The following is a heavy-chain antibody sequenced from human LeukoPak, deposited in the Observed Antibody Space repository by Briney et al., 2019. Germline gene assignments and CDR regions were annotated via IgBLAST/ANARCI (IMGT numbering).Heavy chain of an antibody. V-gene: IGHV3-73*01. Sequence: PGGSLKLSCAASGLTFSGSAVLWVRPPSGKGLEWVGRIGSKTNPYAAAYAASVKGRFTVSRDDSKNTAYLEMNSLKTEDTALYYCARRGGYCTSTACYDLWGQGTLVTVSS. J-gene: IGHJ5*02. D-gene: IGHD2-2*01. CDR1: GLTFSGSA. CDR3: ARRGGYCTSTACYDL. CDR2: IGSKTNPYAA.